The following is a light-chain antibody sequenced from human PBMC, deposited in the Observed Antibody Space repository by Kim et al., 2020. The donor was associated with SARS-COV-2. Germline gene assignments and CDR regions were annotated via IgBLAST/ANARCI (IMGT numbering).Light chain of an antibody. Sequence: ASVGDRVTITCRASQDVRNDLGWYQQSTGRAPKRLIYGASSLQSGVPSRFSGSGSGTEFTLTFSSLQPEDFATYFCLQHNTYPITFGQGTRLEIK. CDR3: LQHNTYPIT. CDR2: GAS. J-gene: IGKJ5*01. V-gene: IGKV1-17*01. CDR1: QDVRND.